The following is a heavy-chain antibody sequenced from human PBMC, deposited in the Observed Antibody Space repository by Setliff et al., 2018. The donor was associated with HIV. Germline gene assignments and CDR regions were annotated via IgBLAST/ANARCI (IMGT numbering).Heavy chain of an antibody. V-gene: IGHV3-74*01. CDR3: ARGGFNHAFDI. Sequence: GGSLRLSCVASGFTFNSYWMYWVRQAPGKGLVCVSRVNNDGTDTIYADSVKGRFTISRDNAKSTVYLQMGSLSADDAAVYYCARGGFNHAFDIWGQGAMVTVSS. CDR2: VNNDGTDT. CDR1: GFTFNSYW. J-gene: IGHJ3*02. D-gene: IGHD2-15*01.